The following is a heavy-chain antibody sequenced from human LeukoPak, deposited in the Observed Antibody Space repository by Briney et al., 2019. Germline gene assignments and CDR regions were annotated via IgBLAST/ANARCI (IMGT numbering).Heavy chain of an antibody. CDR1: GFTVSTNY. CDR2: ISGSGGST. D-gene: IGHD2-15*01. Sequence: GGSLRLSCAASGFTVSTNYMSWVRQAPGKGMEWVSVISGSGGSTYYADSVKGRFTISRDNSKNTLYLQMNSLRAEDTAVYYCAKAARGGNFGYWGQGTLVTVSS. CDR3: AKAARGGNFGY. V-gene: IGHV3-23*01. J-gene: IGHJ4*02.